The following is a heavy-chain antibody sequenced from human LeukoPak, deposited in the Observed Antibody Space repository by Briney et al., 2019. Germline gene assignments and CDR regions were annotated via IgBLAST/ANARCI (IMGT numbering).Heavy chain of an antibody. J-gene: IGHJ4*02. CDR1: GFTVGNAW. D-gene: IGHD3-10*01. CDR2: IADKTGGETT. V-gene: IGHV3-15*04. CDR3: VXXMXXGVFY. Sequence: GGSLRLSCAASGFTVGNAWMSWVRQGQGKGLEWVGRIADKTGGETTDFVAPVKGRFTISRDDSKNTLFLQMNSLKTEDTGVYYXVXXMXXGVFYXXQXTXXTVX.